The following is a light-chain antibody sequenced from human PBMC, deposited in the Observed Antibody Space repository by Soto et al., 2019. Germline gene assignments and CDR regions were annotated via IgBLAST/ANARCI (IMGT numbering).Light chain of an antibody. J-gene: IGLJ1*01. CDR3: AAWDDSLNGYV. V-gene: IGLV1-44*01. CDR2: GND. CDR1: TSNIGSYT. Sequence: QAVVTQPPSASGTPGQRVTISCSGSTSNIGSYTVNWYQQLPGTAPKLLFYGNDQRPSGVPDRFSGSKSGTSASLAISGLQSEDEADYYCAAWDDSLNGYVFGTGTQLTVL.